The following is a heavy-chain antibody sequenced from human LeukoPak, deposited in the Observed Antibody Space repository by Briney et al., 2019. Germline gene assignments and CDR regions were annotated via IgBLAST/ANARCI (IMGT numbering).Heavy chain of an antibody. CDR3: ARNYGYFDY. CDR2: ISGSSSYI. CDR1: GFTFSIYN. Sequence: GGSLRLSCAASGFTFSIYNMDWVRQAPGKGLEWVSSISGSSSYIYYADSVKGRFAISRDNAKNSLYLQMNSLRAEDTAVYYCARNYGYFDYWGQGTLVTVSS. V-gene: IGHV3-21*01. D-gene: IGHD4-17*01. J-gene: IGHJ4*02.